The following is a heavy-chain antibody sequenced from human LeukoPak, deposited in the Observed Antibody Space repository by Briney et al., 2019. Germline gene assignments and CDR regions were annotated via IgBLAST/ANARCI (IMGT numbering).Heavy chain of an antibody. Sequence: GGSLRLSCAASGFTFSDYYMSWIRQAPGKGLEWVSYISSSSSTVYYADSVKGRFTISRDNSKNTLYLQMNSLRAEDTAVYYCASRSAGSLDYWGQGTLVTVSS. V-gene: IGHV3-11*01. CDR1: GFTFSDYY. CDR3: ASRSAGSLDY. J-gene: IGHJ4*02. CDR2: ISSSSSTV. D-gene: IGHD3-10*01.